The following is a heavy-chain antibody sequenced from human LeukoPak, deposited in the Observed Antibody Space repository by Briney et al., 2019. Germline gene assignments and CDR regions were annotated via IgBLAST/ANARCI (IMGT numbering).Heavy chain of an antibody. CDR2: IYYTGTT. CDR3: AQSLGSSNWIGNWFDP. Sequence: SETLSLTCTVSGGSISSSSYYWGWIRQPPGKGLEWTGSIYYTGTTYYNPSLKSRVTISVDTSKNQFSLKLSSVTAADTAVYYCAQSLGSSNWIGNWFDPWGQGTLVTVSS. J-gene: IGHJ5*02. CDR1: GGSISSSSYY. D-gene: IGHD6-13*01. V-gene: IGHV4-39*01.